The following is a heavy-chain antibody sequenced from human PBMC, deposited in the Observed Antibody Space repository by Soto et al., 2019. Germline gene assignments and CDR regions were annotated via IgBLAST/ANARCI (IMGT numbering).Heavy chain of an antibody. D-gene: IGHD2-2*01. Sequence: EVQLLESGGGLVQPGGSLRLSCVASGHTFHSYAMSWVRQAPGKGLEWVSGIGGSGGSTYYADSARGRFTISRDDSKNTLYLQMNSLRAEDTAVYYCAKVSRGIGVVPAELNWGQGTLVTVSS. CDR1: GHTFHSYA. V-gene: IGHV3-23*01. CDR3: AKVSRGIGVVPAELN. J-gene: IGHJ4*02. CDR2: IGGSGGST.